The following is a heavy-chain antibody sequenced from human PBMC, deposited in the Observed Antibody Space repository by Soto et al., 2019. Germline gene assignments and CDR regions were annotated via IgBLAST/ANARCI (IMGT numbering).Heavy chain of an antibody. D-gene: IGHD2-2*01. CDR2: ISYDGSNK. Sequence: QVQLVESGGGVVQPGRSLRLSCAASGFIFNTYDMHWVRQAPGKGLEWVAVISYDGSNKYYADSVKGRLTISRDNSKKMXYXPMNSLRPEDTAVYYWAKGQHCSSTSCYFYYYGMDVWGQGTKVAVSS. V-gene: IGHV3-30*18. CDR1: GFIFNTYD. J-gene: IGHJ6*02. CDR3: AKGQHCSSTSCYFYYYGMDV.